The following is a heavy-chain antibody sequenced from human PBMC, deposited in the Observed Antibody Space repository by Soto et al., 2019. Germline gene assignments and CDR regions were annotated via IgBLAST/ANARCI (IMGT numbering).Heavy chain of an antibody. D-gene: IGHD3-10*01. J-gene: IGHJ4*02. CDR2: ISGIRDYI. Sequence: LRLSCAASGFTFSYYPLHWVRRAPGKGLEWVSSISGIRDYIRYADSAKRRFTISRDNAKTSLYLQMNILTAEDTAVYYCAREGVHNYTEYYFDYWGQGTLVTVSS. V-gene: IGHV3-21*06. CDR3: AREGVHNYTEYYFDY. CDR1: GFTFSYYP.